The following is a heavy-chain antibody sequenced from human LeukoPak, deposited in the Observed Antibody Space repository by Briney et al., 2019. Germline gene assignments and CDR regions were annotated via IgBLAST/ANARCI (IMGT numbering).Heavy chain of an antibody. Sequence: PGGSLRLSCAASGFTFDDYAMHWVRQAPGKGLEWVSGISWNSGSIGYADSVKGRFTISRDNAKNSLYLQMNSLRAEDTAVYYCAKCGSGSYGHGYYYYYMDVWGKGTTVTVSS. CDR1: GFTFDDYA. D-gene: IGHD3-10*01. CDR2: ISWNSGSI. V-gene: IGHV3-9*01. J-gene: IGHJ6*03. CDR3: AKCGSGSYGHGYYYYYMDV.